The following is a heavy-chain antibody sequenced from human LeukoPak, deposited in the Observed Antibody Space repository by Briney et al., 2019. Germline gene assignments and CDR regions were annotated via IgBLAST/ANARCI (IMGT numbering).Heavy chain of an antibody. Sequence: GGSLRLSCAASGFTFSSYWMQWVRQAPGKGLVWVSRLSPDGSSTTSADSVKGRFTISRDNAKNTLYLQIGSLGADDTAVYYCTRMSREAPGLRDLWAQGTLVTVSS. V-gene: IGHV3-74*01. D-gene: IGHD5-12*01. CDR1: GFTFSSYW. CDR3: TRMSREAPGLRDL. CDR2: LSPDGSST. J-gene: IGHJ5*02.